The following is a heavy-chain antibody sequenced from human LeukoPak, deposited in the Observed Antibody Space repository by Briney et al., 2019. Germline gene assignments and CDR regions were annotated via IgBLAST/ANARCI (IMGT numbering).Heavy chain of an antibody. CDR2: IIPIFGTA. J-gene: IGHJ4*02. D-gene: IGHD3-9*01. CDR1: VGTFSSYA. V-gene: IGHV1-69*01. Sequence: SVKVSCKASVGTFSSYAVSWVRQAPGQGLEWMGGIIPIFGTANYAQKFQGRVTITADESTSTGYMELSSLRSDDTAVYYRARRYSGFDYWGQGTLVTVSS. CDR3: ARRYSGFDY.